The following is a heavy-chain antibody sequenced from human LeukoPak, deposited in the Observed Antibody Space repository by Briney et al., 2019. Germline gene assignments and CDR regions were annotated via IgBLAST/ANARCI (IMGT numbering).Heavy chain of an antibody. Sequence: GGSLRLSCAASGFTFSSYAMSWVRQAPGKGLEWVSAISGSGGNTYFADSVKGRFTISRDNSKNTLYLQMNSLRAEDTAVYYCARNPYGGDFDYWGQGTLVTVSS. CDR3: ARNPYGGDFDY. V-gene: IGHV3-23*01. J-gene: IGHJ4*02. D-gene: IGHD3-10*01. CDR2: ISGSGGNT. CDR1: GFTFSSYA.